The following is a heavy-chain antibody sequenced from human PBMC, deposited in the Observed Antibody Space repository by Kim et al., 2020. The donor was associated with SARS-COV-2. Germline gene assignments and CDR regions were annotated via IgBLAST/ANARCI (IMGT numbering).Heavy chain of an antibody. CDR2: IYYSGST. D-gene: IGHD6-6*01. CDR1: GGSISSYY. J-gene: IGHJ6*02. Sequence: SETLSLTCTVSGGSISSYYWSWIWQPPGKGLEWIGYIYYSGSTNYNPSLKSRVTISVDTSKNQFSLKLSSVTAADTAVYYCASLSPSSSEYYYYYGMDVWGQGTTVTVSS. V-gene: IGHV4-59*01. CDR3: ASLSPSSSEYYYYYGMDV.